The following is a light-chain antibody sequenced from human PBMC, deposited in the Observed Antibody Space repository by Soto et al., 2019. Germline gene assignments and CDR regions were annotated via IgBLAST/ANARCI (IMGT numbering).Light chain of an antibody. CDR3: GTWDNSLSAGV. CDR2: DNN. V-gene: IGLV1-51*01. CDR1: SSNIGNNY. J-gene: IGLJ2*01. Sequence: QSVLTQPPSVSAAPGQKVTISCTGSSSNIGNNYVSWYQQVPGTAPKVLIYDNNKRPSGIPDRFSGSKSGTSATLGITGLQTEDEADYYCGTWDNSLSAGVFGAGTKLTVL.